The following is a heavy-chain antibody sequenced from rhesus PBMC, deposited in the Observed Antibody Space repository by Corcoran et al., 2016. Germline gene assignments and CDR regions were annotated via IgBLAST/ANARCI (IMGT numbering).Heavy chain of an antibody. CDR2: SSGRGGNT. V-gene: IGHV4-173*01. CDR3: ATFPDV. CDR1: GGSISSNY. Sequence: QLQLQESGPGLVKPSETLSLTCTVSGGSISSNYWSWIRQPPGKGLEWIGRSSGRGGNTDYKPAHKSRVTISTDTSKNQFSLKLTSVTAADTAIYYCATFPDVWGRGVLVTVSS. J-gene: IGHJ5-2*02.